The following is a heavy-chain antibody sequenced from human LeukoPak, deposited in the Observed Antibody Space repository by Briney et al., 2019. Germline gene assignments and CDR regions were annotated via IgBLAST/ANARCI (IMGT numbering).Heavy chain of an antibody. CDR3: ARGIGYSYGQGGDY. V-gene: IGHV4-38-2*02. CDR2: IYHSGST. J-gene: IGHJ4*02. CDR1: GYSISSGYY. Sequence: RPSETLSLTCTVSGYSISSGYYWGWIRQPPGKGLEWIGSIYHSGSTYYNPSLKSRVTISVDTSKNQFSLKLSSVTAADTAVYYCARGIGYSYGQGGDYWGQGTLVTVSS. D-gene: IGHD5-18*01.